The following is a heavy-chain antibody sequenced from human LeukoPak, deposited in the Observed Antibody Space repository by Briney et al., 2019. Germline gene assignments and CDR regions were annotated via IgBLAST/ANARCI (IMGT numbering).Heavy chain of an antibody. V-gene: IGHV1-69*13. CDR3: ARGSASGYFDY. J-gene: IGHJ4*02. CDR2: IIPIFGTA. Sequence: SVKVSCKASGYTFTGYYMHWVRQAPGQGLEWMGGIIPIFGTANYAQKFQGRVTITADESTSTAYMELSSLRSEDTAVYYCARGSASGYFDYWGQGTLVTVSS. D-gene: IGHD3-22*01. CDR1: GYTFTGYY.